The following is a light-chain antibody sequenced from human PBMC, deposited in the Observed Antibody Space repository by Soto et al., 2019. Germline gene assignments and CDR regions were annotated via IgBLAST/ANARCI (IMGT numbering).Light chain of an antibody. CDR2: SAS. Sequence: ETVVTQSPSTLSVSPGEGATLSCRASQSVSTSLAWYQCKPGQAPRLLIYSASIRATGIPARFSGNGSGTEFTLTISSLQSEDSAVYYCQQYNNWPPITFGQGTRLEIK. V-gene: IGKV3-15*01. CDR1: QSVSTS. CDR3: QQYNNWPPIT. J-gene: IGKJ5*01.